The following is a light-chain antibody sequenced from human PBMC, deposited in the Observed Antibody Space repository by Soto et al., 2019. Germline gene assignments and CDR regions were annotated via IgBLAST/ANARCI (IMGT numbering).Light chain of an antibody. Sequence: DIQMTQSPSSLSASVGDRVTITCQASQDISNYLNWYQQKPGKAPKLLMYDASNLETGVPSSFSGNGPRTDFTLTISSLQPEDIATYYCQQYDNLPPMYTFGQGTKLEIK. V-gene: IGKV1-33*01. CDR1: QDISNY. J-gene: IGKJ2*01. CDR3: QQYDNLPPMYT. CDR2: DAS.